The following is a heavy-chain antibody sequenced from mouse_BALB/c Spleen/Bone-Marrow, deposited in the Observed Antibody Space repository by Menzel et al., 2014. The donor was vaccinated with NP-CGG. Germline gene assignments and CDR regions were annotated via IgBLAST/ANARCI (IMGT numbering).Heavy chain of an antibody. CDR1: GYTFTTYT. D-gene: IGHD2-1*01. CDR3: ARVYGNYDAMDY. J-gene: IGHJ4*01. V-gene: IGHV1-4*01. CDR2: INPSSGYT. Sequence: VKLMESVAELARPGASVKMSCRASGYTFTTYTMHWVKQRPGQGLEWIGYINPSSGYTYYNQKFKDKATLTADKSSSAAYLQLSSLTSEDSAVYYCARVYGNYDAMDYWGQGTSVTVSS.